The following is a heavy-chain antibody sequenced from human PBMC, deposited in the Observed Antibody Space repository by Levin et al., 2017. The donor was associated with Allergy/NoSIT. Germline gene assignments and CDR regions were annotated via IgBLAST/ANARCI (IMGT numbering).Heavy chain of an antibody. CDR1: GFTFSSYS. CDR3: ARSPSSHDSPPY. V-gene: IGHV3-21*01. Sequence: GGSLRLSCAASGFTFSSYSMNWVRQAPGKGLEWVSSISGSGSYTYYADSVKGRFTISRDNAKNSLYLQMNSLRAEDTAVYYCARSPSSHDSPPYWGQGTLVTVSS. J-gene: IGHJ4*02. CDR2: ISGSGSYT. D-gene: IGHD1-1*01.